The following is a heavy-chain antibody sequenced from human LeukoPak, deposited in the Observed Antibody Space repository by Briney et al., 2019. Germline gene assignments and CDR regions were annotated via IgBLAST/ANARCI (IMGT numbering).Heavy chain of an antibody. V-gene: IGHV3-53*01. CDR1: GFTVSSNY. CDR3: ARRYCSSTSCYFY. J-gene: IGHJ4*02. CDR2: IYSGGST. D-gene: IGHD2-2*01. Sequence: PGGSLRLSCAASGFTVSSNYMSWVRQAPGKGLEWVSVIYSGGSTYYADSVKGRLTISRDNSKNTLYLQMNSLRAEDTAVYYCARRYCSSTSCYFYWGQGALVTVSS.